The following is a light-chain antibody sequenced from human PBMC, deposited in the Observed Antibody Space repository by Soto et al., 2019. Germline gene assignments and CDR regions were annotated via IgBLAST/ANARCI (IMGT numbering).Light chain of an antibody. V-gene: IGKV3-15*01. CDR3: QQYDNWPPT. J-gene: IGKJ4*01. CDR1: QSVSSN. Sequence: EIVIKQSPATLSVSPGERATLSCRASQSVSSNLAWYQQKPGQAPRLLIYGASTRATGIPARFSGSGSGTEFTLTISSLQSEDFAVYYCQQYDNWPPTFGGGTKVEIK. CDR2: GAS.